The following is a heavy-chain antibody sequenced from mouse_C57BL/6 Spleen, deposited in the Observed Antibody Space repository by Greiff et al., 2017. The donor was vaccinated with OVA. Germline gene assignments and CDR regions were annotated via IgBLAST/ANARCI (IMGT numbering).Heavy chain of an antibody. CDR1: GFTFSSYA. V-gene: IGHV5-9-1*02. D-gene: IGHD4-1*01. J-gene: IGHJ2*01. CDR3: TRDWDERYFDY. Sequence: EVKVIESGEGLVKPGGSLKLSCAASGFTFSSYAMSWVRQTPEKRLEWVAYISSGGDYIYYADTVKGRVTISRDNARNTLSMQMSSLKSEDTAMYYCTRDWDERYFDYWGQGTTLTVSS. CDR2: ISSGGDYI.